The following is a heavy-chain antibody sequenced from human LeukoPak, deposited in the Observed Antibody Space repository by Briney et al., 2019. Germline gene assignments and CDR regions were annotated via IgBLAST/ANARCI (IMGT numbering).Heavy chain of an antibody. Sequence: GGSLRLSCAASGFTLSSYRMNWVLQAPGEGLEWVASISSTSSYIYYADSVKGRFTISRDNAKNSLYLQMNSLRAEDTAVTYCARAEEGPDYGDCSWYYYYGMDVWGQGTTVTVSS. J-gene: IGHJ6*02. CDR3: ARAEEGPDYGDCSWYYYYGMDV. CDR2: ISSTSSYI. D-gene: IGHD4-17*01. CDR1: GFTLSSYR. V-gene: IGHV3-21*01.